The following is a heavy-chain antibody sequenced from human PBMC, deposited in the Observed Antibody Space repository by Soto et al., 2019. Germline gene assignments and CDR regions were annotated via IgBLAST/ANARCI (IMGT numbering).Heavy chain of an antibody. CDR3: ARDVGAPSGWRDP. Sequence: EVQLSESGGDLRQPGGSLRLSCAASGFTFTNYAMTWVRQTPGKGLEWVSGISASGGLKYYADSVQGRFTVSRDNSKNILYLQMDNLRAEDTALYYCARDVGAPSGWRDPWGQGTHVTVSS. CDR1: GFTFTNYA. J-gene: IGHJ5*02. CDR2: ISASGGLK. V-gene: IGHV3-23*01. D-gene: IGHD1-26*01.